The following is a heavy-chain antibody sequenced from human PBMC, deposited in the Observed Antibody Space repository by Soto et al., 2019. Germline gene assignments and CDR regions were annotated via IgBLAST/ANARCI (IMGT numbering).Heavy chain of an antibody. CDR2: IDPSDSYT. Sequence: GEPLKISCKGSGYSFTSYWISWVRQMPGKGLEWMGRIDPSDSYTNYSTSLKSRLTISKDTSKSQVVLTMTNMGPVDTATYYCARKGILGRLDRYYFDHWGQGTLVTVSS. CDR3: ARKGILGRLDRYYFDH. D-gene: IGHD1-26*01. CDR1: GYSFTSYW. V-gene: IGHV5-10-1*04. J-gene: IGHJ4*02.